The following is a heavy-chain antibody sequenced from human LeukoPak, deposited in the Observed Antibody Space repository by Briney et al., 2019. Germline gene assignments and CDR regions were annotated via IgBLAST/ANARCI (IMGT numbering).Heavy chain of an antibody. J-gene: IGHJ4*02. V-gene: IGHV3-66*01. Sequence: PGGSLRLSCAASGFTVSPNYMSWVRLAPGKGLDWVSLLHSDGATYYAESVKGRFTISTDNSKNILYLQMNSLRVEDTAVYYCAGRRKEAAAYDHWGQGTLVTVSS. CDR2: LHSDGAT. D-gene: IGHD2-2*01. CDR1: GFTVSPNY. CDR3: AGRRKEAAAYDH.